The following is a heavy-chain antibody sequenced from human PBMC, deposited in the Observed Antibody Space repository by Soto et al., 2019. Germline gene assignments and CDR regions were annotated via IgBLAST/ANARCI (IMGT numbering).Heavy chain of an antibody. CDR3: ARDGTFTVTTVGFDP. V-gene: IGHV4-31*03. CDR1: GGSISSGGYY. D-gene: IGHD4-4*01. J-gene: IGHJ5*02. Sequence: SETLCLTCTVSGGSISSGGYYWSWIRQHPGKGLEWIGYIYYSGSTYYNPSLKSRVTISVDTSKNQFSLKLSSVTAADTAVYYCARDGTFTVTTVGFDPWGQGTLVTVSS. CDR2: IYYSGST.